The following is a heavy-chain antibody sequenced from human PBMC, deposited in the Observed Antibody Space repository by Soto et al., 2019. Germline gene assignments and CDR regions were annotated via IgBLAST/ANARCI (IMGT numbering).Heavy chain of an antibody. Sequence: GGSLRLSCVASGFTFSSHAMHWVRQAPGKGLEWVTIIWFDGSNKYYADSVKGRFTVSRDNSKNTLFLQMNSLRAEDTAVYYCARETTVGTTSYLVSWGQGTLVTVSS. V-gene: IGHV3-33*01. CDR2: IWFDGSNK. J-gene: IGHJ4*02. CDR3: ARETTVGTTSYLVS. CDR1: GFTFSSHA. D-gene: IGHD4-4*01.